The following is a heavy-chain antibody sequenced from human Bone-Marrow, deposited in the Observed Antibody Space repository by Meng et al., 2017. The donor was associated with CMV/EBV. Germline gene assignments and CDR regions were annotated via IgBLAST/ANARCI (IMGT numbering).Heavy chain of an antibody. J-gene: IGHJ6*02. CDR3: ARSLSLQRITIFGVVTPRFGYGMDV. D-gene: IGHD3-3*01. V-gene: IGHV3-30*03. Sequence: GESLKISCAASGFTVSSNYMSWVRQAPGKGLEWVAVISYDGSNKYYADSVKGRFTISRDNSKNTLYLQMNSLRAEDTAVYYCARSLSLQRITIFGVVTPRFGYGMDVWGQGTTVTVSS. CDR1: GFTVSSNY. CDR2: ISYDGSNK.